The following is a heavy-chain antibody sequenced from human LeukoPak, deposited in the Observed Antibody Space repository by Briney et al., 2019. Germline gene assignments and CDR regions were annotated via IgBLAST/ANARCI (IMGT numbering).Heavy chain of an antibody. CDR3: ARVASSSWSLDAFDI. J-gene: IGHJ3*02. CDR1: GFTFSSYA. D-gene: IGHD6-13*01. Sequence: GGSLRLSCAASGFTFSSYAMSWVRQAPGKGLEWVSAISGSGGSTYYADSVKGRFTISRENSKNTLYLQMNSLRAEDTAVYYCARVASSSWSLDAFDIWGQGTMVTVSS. CDR2: ISGSGGST. V-gene: IGHV3-23*01.